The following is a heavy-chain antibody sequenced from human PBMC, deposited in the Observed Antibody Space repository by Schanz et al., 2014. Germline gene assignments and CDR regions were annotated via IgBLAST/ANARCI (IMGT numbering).Heavy chain of an antibody. D-gene: IGHD3-3*01. V-gene: IGHV3-7*01. CDR2: IKQDESER. CDR1: GFGFDDYA. CDR3: ARDKGGYYPFDY. J-gene: IGHJ4*02. Sequence: VQLVESGGGVVQPGRSLRLSCAASGFGFDDYAMSWVRQAPGKGLEWVANIKQDESERSYVDSVKGRFTISRDNAKNSLYLQMNSLRAEDTAVYYCARDKGGYYPFDYWGQGTLVTVSS.